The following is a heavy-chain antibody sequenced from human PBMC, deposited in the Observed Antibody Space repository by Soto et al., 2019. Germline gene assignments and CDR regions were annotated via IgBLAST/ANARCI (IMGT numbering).Heavy chain of an antibody. D-gene: IGHD6-6*01. V-gene: IGHV3-33*08. CDR1: GFTFSSYG. Sequence: GGSLRLSCAASGFTFSSYGMHWVRQAPGKGLEWVAVIWYDGSNKYYADSVKGRFTISRDNSKNTLYLQMNSLRAEDTAVYYCARDKKTAARPEYFQHWGQGTLVTVSS. CDR2: IWYDGSNK. J-gene: IGHJ1*01. CDR3: ARDKKTAARPEYFQH.